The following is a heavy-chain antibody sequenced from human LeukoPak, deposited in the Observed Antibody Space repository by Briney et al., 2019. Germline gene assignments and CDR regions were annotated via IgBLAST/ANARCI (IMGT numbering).Heavy chain of an antibody. J-gene: IGHJ5*02. Sequence: GGSLRLSCAASGFTVSSNYMSWVRQAPGKGLEWVSVIYGGGSTYYAGSVKGRFTISRDNSNNTLYLQMNSLRAEDTAVYYCTRNYGGNWFDPWGQGTLVTVSS. CDR1: GFTVSSNY. CDR2: IYGGGST. D-gene: IGHD4-23*01. CDR3: TRNYGGNWFDP. V-gene: IGHV3-53*01.